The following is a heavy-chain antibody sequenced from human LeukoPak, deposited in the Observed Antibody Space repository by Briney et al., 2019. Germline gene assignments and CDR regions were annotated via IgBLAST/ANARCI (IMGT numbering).Heavy chain of an antibody. Sequence: SQTLSLTCTVSGGSISSGGYYWSWIRQPPGKGLEWIGYIYHSGSTYYNPSLKSRVTISVDRSKIQFSLKLSSVTAADTAVYYCVRPYCGGECQSRNNWFDPWGQGILVTVSS. D-gene: IGHD2-21*01. V-gene: IGHV4-30-2*01. CDR1: GGSISSGGYY. J-gene: IGHJ5*02. CDR3: VRPYCGGECQSRNNWFDP. CDR2: IYHSGST.